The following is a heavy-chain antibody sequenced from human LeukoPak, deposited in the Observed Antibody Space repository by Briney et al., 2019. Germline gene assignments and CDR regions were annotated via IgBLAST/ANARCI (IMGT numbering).Heavy chain of an antibody. D-gene: IGHD3-22*01. J-gene: IGHJ4*02. V-gene: IGHV5-51*01. CDR3: ARRLTYYYDSSGYYGY. CDR1: GYSFTSYW. CDR2: IYSGDSDT. Sequence: GESLKISCKGSGYSFTSYWIGWVRQMPGKGLEWMGIIYSGDSDTRYSPSFQGQVTISADKSISTAYLQWSSLKASDTAMYYCARRLTYYYDSSGYYGYWGQGTLVTVSS.